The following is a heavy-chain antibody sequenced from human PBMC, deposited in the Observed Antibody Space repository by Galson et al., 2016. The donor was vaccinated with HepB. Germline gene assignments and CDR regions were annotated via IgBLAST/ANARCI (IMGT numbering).Heavy chain of an antibody. CDR1: GYTFSNYG. V-gene: IGHV1-18*01. J-gene: IGHJ3*02. Sequence: SVKVSCKASGYTFSNYGINWVRQAPGQGLEWMGRISGYNGNTKYAQKFQGRVTMTTDTSTTTAYMELRSLRYDDTAVYYCARTNYDFWSNYRGAFVIWGQGTMVTVSS. D-gene: IGHD3-3*01. CDR2: ISGYNGNT. CDR3: ARTNYDFWSNYRGAFVI.